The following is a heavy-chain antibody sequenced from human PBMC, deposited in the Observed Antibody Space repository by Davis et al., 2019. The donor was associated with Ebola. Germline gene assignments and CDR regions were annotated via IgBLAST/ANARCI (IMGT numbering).Heavy chain of an antibody. Sequence: SETLSLTCTVSGGSISSYYWSWIRQPPGKGLEWIGYIYYSGTTNLNPSLKSRVTIAVDTSKNQFSLKLSSVTAAGTAVYYCARGGGDIVVVPAAILYYYYGMDVWGQGTTVTVSS. CDR2: IYYSGTT. V-gene: IGHV4-59*01. CDR1: GGSISSYY. D-gene: IGHD2-2*02. CDR3: ARGGGDIVVVPAAILYYYYGMDV. J-gene: IGHJ6*02.